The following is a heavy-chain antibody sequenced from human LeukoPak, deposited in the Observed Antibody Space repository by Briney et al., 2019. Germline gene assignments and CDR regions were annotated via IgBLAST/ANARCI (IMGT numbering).Heavy chain of an antibody. CDR2: MNPNSGNT. CDR1: GYTFTGYD. CDR3: ARALSWTTESYYYMDV. J-gene: IGHJ6*03. V-gene: IGHV1-8*01. Sequence: ASVKVSCKASGYTFTGYDINWVRQATGQGLEWMGWMNPNSGNTGYAQKFQGRVTMTKNTSITTAYMELNSLISEDTAVYYCARALSWTTESYYYMDVWGKGTTVTVSS. D-gene: IGHD3/OR15-3a*01.